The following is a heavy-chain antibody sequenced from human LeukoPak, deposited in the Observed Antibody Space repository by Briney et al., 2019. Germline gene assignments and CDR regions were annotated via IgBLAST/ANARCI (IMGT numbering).Heavy chain of an antibody. CDR2: ISYDGINT. CDR1: GFTFSTYN. Sequence: PGGSLRLSCAASGFTFSTYNMNWVRQAPGKGLEWVALISYDGINTYHADSVKGRFTISRNNSKNTLYLQMDSLRSDDTAVYYCARAQIPGRCSGGNCYSGYWGQGTLVTVSS. J-gene: IGHJ4*02. D-gene: IGHD2-15*01. V-gene: IGHV3-30-3*01. CDR3: ARAQIPGRCSGGNCYSGY.